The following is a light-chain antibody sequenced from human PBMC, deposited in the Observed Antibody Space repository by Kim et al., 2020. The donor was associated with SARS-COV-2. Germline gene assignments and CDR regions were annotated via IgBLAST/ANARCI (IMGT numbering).Light chain of an antibody. CDR1: QSISSY. V-gene: IGKV1-39*01. Sequence: DIQMTQSPSSLSASVGDRVTITCRASQSISSYLNWYQQKPGKAPKLLIYAASSLQSGVPSRFSGSGSGTDFTLTISSLQPEAFATYYCQQSYSSLYTFGQGTKLEF. CDR2: AAS. CDR3: QQSYSSLYT. J-gene: IGKJ2*01.